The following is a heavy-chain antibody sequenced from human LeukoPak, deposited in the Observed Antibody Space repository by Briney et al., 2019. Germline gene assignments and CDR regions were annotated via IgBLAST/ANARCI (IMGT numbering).Heavy chain of an antibody. CDR1: GFTFSSYG. CDR3: ARYPGDYVGNDAFDI. V-gene: IGHV3-33*08. CDR2: IWYDGSTK. Sequence: PGRSLRLSCAASGFTFSSYGMHWVRQAPGKGLEWVAVIWYDGSTKYYADSVNGRFTVSRDNSKNTEYQKMNSLRAEDTAVYYCARYPGDYVGNDAFDIWGQGTMVTVSS. D-gene: IGHD4-17*01. J-gene: IGHJ3*02.